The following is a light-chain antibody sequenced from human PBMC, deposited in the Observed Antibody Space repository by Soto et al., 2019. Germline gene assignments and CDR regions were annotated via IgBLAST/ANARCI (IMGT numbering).Light chain of an antibody. Sequence: EIVMTQSPATLSVSLGERATLSCRASQSVSSNLAWYQQKPGQAPRLLIYGASTRATGIPARFSGSGSGTVFTLTISSLQSEDFAVYYCQQYNNWPQTFGQGTKVDIK. CDR3: QQYNNWPQT. V-gene: IGKV3-15*01. CDR1: QSVSSN. CDR2: GAS. J-gene: IGKJ1*01.